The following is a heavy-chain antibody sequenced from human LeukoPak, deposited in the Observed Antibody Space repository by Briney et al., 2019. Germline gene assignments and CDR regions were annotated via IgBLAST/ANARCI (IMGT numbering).Heavy chain of an antibody. CDR2: IYYSGST. CDR3: ASYCSSTSCLRRAFDI. Sequence: SETLSLTCTVSGGSISISYYWGWIRQPPGKGLEWIGSIYYSGSTYYNPSLKSRVTISVDTSKNQFSPKLSSVTAADTVVYYCASYCSSTSCLRRAFDIWGQGTMVTVSS. CDR1: GGSISISYY. V-gene: IGHV4-39*01. J-gene: IGHJ3*02. D-gene: IGHD2-2*01.